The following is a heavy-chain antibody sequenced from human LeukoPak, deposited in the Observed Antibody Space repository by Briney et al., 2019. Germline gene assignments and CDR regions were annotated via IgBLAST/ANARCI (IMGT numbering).Heavy chain of an antibody. CDR2: INSDGINT. D-gene: IGHD3-22*01. CDR3: ARDLGQYYDTSDNWFDP. CDR1: GFTFTNYW. J-gene: IGHJ5*02. Sequence: GGSLRLSCEASGFTFTNYWLHWVRQAPGKGLVWVSRINSDGINTSYADSVKGRFTISRDNAKNTLNLQMNSLRAEDTAVYYCARDLGQYYDTSDNWFDPWGQGTLVTVSS. V-gene: IGHV3-74*01.